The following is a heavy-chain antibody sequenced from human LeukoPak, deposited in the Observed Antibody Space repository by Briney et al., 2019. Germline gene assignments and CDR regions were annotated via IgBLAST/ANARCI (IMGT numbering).Heavy chain of an antibody. Sequence: KGSGPTLVNPTQTLTLACSFSGFSLSSTGVGVGWIRQPPGKALEWLALVYWDDEKRYNPSLKSRLTITKDTSKNQVVLSMTNVDPADTATYYCAHLIALAPSDIFDYWGQGTLVTVSS. CDR2: VYWDDEK. J-gene: IGHJ4*02. CDR1: GFSLSSTGVG. V-gene: IGHV2-5*02. CDR3: AHLIALAPSDIFDY. D-gene: IGHD2-15*01.